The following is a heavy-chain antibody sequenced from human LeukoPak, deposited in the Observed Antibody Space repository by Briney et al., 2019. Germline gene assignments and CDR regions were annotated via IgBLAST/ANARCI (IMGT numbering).Heavy chain of an antibody. V-gene: IGHV3-23*01. D-gene: IGHD5-18*01. J-gene: IGHJ4*02. CDR1: GFTFSGYG. CDR2: ISGSGGST. CDR3: AKKGEDNYGYNLDY. Sequence: GGSLRLSCAASGFTFSGYGMSWVRQAPGKGLEWVSVISGSGGSTYYADSVKGRFTISRDNSKNTLYLQMNSLRAEDTAVYYCAKKGEDNYGYNLDYWGQGTLVTVSS.